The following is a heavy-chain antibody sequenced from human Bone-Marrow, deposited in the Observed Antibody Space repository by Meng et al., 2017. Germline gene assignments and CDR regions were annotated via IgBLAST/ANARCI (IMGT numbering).Heavy chain of an antibody. D-gene: IGHD3-22*01. CDR2: IYYSGST. CDR3: ARVLYGSGYYFLDY. CDR1: GGSISSYY. J-gene: IGHJ4*02. V-gene: IGHV4-59*01. Sequence: SETLSLTCTVSGGSISSYYWSWIRQPPGKGLEWIGYIYYSGSTNYNPSLKSRVTISVDTSKNQFSLKLSSVTAADTAVYYCARVLYGSGYYFLDYWGRGTLVTVSS.